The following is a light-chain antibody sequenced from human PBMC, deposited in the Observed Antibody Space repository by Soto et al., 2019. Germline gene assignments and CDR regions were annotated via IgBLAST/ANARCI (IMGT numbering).Light chain of an antibody. J-gene: IGKJ2*01. CDR2: IAS. CDR3: QQSYSTPHT. Sequence: DIQMTQSPSSLSASVGDRVTTTCRASQSISSYLNWYQQKPGKAPNLLIYIASSLQSGVPSRFSGSGSGTDYTLTISSLQPEDFATYYCQQSYSTPHTFGQGTKLEIK. CDR1: QSISSY. V-gene: IGKV1-39*01.